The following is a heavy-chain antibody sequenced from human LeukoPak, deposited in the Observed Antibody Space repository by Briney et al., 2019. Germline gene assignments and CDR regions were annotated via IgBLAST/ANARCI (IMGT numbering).Heavy chain of an antibody. CDR3: ARAVVASVVPYY. D-gene: IGHD2-2*01. V-gene: IGHV3-73*01. CDR2: IRSKANSYAT. J-gene: IGHJ4*02. Sequence: PGGSLKLSCAASGFTFSGSAMHWVRQASGKGLEWVGRIRSKANSYATAYAASVKGRFTISRDNSKNTVYLQMNSLRAEDTAVYYCARAVVASVVPYYWGQGTLVIVSS. CDR1: GFTFSGSA.